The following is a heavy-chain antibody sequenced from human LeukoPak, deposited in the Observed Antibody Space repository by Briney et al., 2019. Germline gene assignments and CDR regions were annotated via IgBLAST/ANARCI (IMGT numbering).Heavy chain of an antibody. CDR2: INHSGST. Sequence: SETLSLTCAVYGGSFSGYYWSWVRQPPGKGLEWIGEINHSGSTNYNPSLKSRVTISVDTSKNQFSLKLSSEIAADTAVYYCASHRRDGHDLWGQGTLVTVSP. D-gene: IGHD5-24*01. CDR3: ASHRRDGHDL. J-gene: IGHJ4*02. V-gene: IGHV4-34*01. CDR1: GGSFSGYY.